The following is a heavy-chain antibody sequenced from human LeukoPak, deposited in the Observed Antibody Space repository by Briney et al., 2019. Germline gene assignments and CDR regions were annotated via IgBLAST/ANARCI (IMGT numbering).Heavy chain of an antibody. D-gene: IGHD6-6*01. J-gene: IGHJ6*03. Sequence: SETLSLTCTVSGGSISSYYWSWIRQPAGKGLEWIGRIYTSGSTNYNPSFKSRVTMSVDTSTTQFSLKLSSVTAADTAVYYCASSSSPYYMDVWGKGTTVTVSS. V-gene: IGHV4-4*07. CDR1: GGSISSYY. CDR3: ASSSSPYYMDV. CDR2: IYTSGST.